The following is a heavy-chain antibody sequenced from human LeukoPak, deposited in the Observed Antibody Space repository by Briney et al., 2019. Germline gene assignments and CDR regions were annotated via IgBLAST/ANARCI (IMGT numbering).Heavy chain of an antibody. V-gene: IGHV1-69*05. CDR3: ARCESSGWYYDWFDP. D-gene: IGHD6-19*01. Sequence: SVKVSCKASGGTFSSYAISWVRQAPGQGLEWMGGIIPIFGTANYAQKFQGRVTITTDESTSTAYMELSSLRSEGTAVYYCARCESSGWYYDWFDPWGQGTLVTVSS. CDR1: GGTFSSYA. J-gene: IGHJ5*02. CDR2: IIPIFGTA.